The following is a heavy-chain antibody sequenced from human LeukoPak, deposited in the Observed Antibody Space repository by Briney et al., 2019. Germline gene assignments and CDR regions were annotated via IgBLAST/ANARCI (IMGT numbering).Heavy chain of an antibody. V-gene: IGHV3-21*01. CDR1: GFTFSSHS. CDR2: ISSSSSYI. D-gene: IGHD5-18*01. CDR3: ARVFYRDTAMVTFVYYFDY. J-gene: IGHJ4*02. Sequence: GGSLRLSCAASGFTFSSHSMNWVRQAPGKGLEWVSSISSSSSYIYYADSVKGRFTISRDNAKNSLYLQMNSLRAEDTAVYYCARVFYRDTAMVTFVYYFDYWGQGTLVTVSS.